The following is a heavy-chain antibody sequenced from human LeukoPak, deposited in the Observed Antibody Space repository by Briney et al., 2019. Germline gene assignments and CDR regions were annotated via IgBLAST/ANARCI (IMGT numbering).Heavy chain of an antibody. CDR1: GGSISNYY. V-gene: IGHV4-59*01. CDR2: IYYSGST. CDR3: ATLSRGSYYFDY. D-gene: IGHD1-26*01. Sequence: SETLSLTCTVSGGSISNYYWSWLRQPPGKGLEWIGYIYYSGSTNYNPSLKSRVTISVDTSKNQFSLKLSSVTAADTAVYYCATLSRGSYYFDYWGQGTLVTVSS. J-gene: IGHJ4*02.